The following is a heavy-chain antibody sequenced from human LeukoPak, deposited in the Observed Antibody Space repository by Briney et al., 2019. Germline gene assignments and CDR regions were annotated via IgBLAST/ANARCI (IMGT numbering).Heavy chain of an antibody. CDR3: ARAPHRNLLLNYDYVFDY. J-gene: IGHJ4*02. CDR2: MNPNSGNT. D-gene: IGHD3-16*01. CDR1: GYTSTSYD. Sequence: ASVTVSCKASGYTSTSYDINWVRQASGQGLEWMGWMNPNSGNTDYAQKFQGRVTFTRDTSITTAYMELSSLGSEDTAVYYCARAPHRNLLLNYDYVFDYWGQGTLVTVSS. V-gene: IGHV1-8*03.